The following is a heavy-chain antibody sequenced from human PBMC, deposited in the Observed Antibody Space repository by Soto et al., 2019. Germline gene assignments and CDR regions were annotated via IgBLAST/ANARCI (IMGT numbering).Heavy chain of an antibody. J-gene: IGHJ4*02. CDR2: ISASNGNT. D-gene: IGHD2-21*02. CDR3: AKDPEVVVTAPDY. CDR1: GYTFATYG. Sequence: ASVKVSCKASGYTFATYGFSWVRQAPGQGLEWMGWISASNGNTNYAQKLRGRVTMTTDTSTSTAYMELRSLRSDDTAVYYCAKDPEVVVTAPDYWGQGTLVTVS. V-gene: IGHV1-18*01.